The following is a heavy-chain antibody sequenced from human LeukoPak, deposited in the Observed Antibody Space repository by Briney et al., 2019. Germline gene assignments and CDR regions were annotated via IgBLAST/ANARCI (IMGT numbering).Heavy chain of an antibody. Sequence: ASVKVSCKASGYTFTSYGISWVRQAPGQGLEWMGWISAYNGNTNYAQKLQGRVTMTTDTSTSTAYMELRSLRSDDTAVYYCARDIRSGSTFRLNWFDPWGQGTLVTVSS. J-gene: IGHJ5*02. CDR3: ARDIRSGSTFRLNWFDP. V-gene: IGHV1-18*01. CDR1: GYTFTSYG. D-gene: IGHD6-6*01. CDR2: ISAYNGNT.